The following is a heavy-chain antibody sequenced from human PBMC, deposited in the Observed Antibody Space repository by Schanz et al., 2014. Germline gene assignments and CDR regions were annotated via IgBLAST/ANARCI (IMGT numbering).Heavy chain of an antibody. CDR2: ISPSSSYI. CDR3: ARFLARYQYYGVDV. Sequence: VQLVDSGGGLVQPGGSLRLSCAASGFTVSNIYIHWVRQAPGRGLEWVSSISPSSSYIYYADSVKGRFSISRDNGETSVYLQINSLRVEDTAVYYCARFLARYQYYGVDVWGQGTTVIVSS. J-gene: IGHJ6*02. CDR1: GFTVSNIY. V-gene: IGHV3-21*04. D-gene: IGHD3-3*01.